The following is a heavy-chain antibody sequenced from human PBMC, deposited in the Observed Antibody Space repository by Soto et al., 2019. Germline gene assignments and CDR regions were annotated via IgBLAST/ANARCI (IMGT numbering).Heavy chain of an antibody. J-gene: IGHJ4*02. V-gene: IGHV4-34*01. CDR2: INHSGST. CDR1: GGSFSGYY. CDR3: ARGGASHGDYLYPHDY. Sequence: SETLSLTCAVYGGSFSGYYWSWIRQPPGKGLEWIGEINHSGSTNYNPSLKSRVTISVDTSKNQFSLKLSSVTAADTAVYYCARGGASHGDYLYPHDYWGQGTLVTVSS. D-gene: IGHD4-17*01.